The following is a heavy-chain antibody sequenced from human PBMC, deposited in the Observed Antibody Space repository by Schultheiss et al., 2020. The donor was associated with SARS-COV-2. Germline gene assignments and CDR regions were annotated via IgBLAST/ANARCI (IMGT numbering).Heavy chain of an antibody. V-gene: IGHV3-30-3*01. CDR3: ARDPSSWYNWFDS. CDR2: ISYDGGDK. CDR1: GFTLSSHA. Sequence: GGSLRLSCTASGFTLSSHAVHWVRQAPGKGLEWVAVISYDGGDKRIADSVKGRFTISRDNSKNTVYLEMNSLRPEETAVYYCARDPSSWYNWFDSWGQGTLVTVSS. J-gene: IGHJ5*01. D-gene: IGHD6-13*01.